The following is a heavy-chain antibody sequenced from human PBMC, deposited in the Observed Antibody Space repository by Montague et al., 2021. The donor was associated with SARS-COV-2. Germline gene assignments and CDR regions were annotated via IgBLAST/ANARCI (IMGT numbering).Heavy chain of an antibody. CDR1: GFSLDTRGAG. CDR3: AHREEDNNGYSWFDP. V-gene: IGHV2-5*01. CDR2: IYWNEGK. Sequence: PALVKPTQTFTLICSFSGFSLDTRGAGVAWIRQPPGKALEWLGTIYWNEGKHYNSSLKRRLSMSKDTSKNQVVLILTDVDPADTATYFCAHREEDNNGYSWFDPWGQGTLVTVSS. J-gene: IGHJ5*02. D-gene: IGHD5-12*01.